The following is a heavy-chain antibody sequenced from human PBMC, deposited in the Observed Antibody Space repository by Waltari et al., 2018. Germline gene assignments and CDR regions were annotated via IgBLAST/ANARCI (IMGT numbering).Heavy chain of an antibody. CDR1: GYSFTNYW. D-gene: IGHD3-22*01. CDR3: AKLNDSNAYYRGFDY. V-gene: IGHV5-51*03. J-gene: IGHJ4*02. Sequence: VQLVQSGAEVNKPGESLKISCKGSGYSFTNYWNGWVRQMSGKGLEWMGIIYPGDSDITYSPSFQGQVTISADKSISTAYLQWSSLKASDTAIYYCAKLNDSNAYYRGFDYWGQGTLVTVSS. CDR2: IYPGDSDI.